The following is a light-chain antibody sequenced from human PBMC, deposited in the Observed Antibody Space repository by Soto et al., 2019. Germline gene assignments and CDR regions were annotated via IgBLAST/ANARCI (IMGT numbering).Light chain of an antibody. CDR1: QGIRSY. V-gene: IGKV1-9*01. Sequence: DIQLTQSPSFLSASVGDRVTITCRASQGIRSYLAWYQQTPGKAPKFLIYTASTLQSGVPSRFSGSGSGTEFTLTISRLEPEDFAVYYCRQYGRSLGFAFGGGTKVDNK. J-gene: IGKJ4*01. CDR2: TAS. CDR3: RQYGRSLGFA.